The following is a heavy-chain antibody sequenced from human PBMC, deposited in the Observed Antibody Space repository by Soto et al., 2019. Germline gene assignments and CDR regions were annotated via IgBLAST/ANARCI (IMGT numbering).Heavy chain of an antibody. CDR2: IYYSGST. J-gene: IGHJ5*02. CDR3: ARAKRGYSYGFGLDP. CDR1: GGSISSYY. V-gene: IGHV4-59*01. D-gene: IGHD5-18*01. Sequence: SETLSLTCTVSGGSISSYYWSWIRQPPGKGLEWIGYIYYSGSTNYNPSLKSRVTISVDTSKNQFSLKLSSVTAADTAVYYCARAKRGYSYGFGLDPWGQGTLVTVSS.